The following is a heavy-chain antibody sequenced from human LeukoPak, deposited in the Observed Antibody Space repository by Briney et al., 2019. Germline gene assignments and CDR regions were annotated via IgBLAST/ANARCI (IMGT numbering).Heavy chain of an antibody. J-gene: IGHJ5*02. CDR1: GDSFSTYY. V-gene: IGHV4-59*12. CDR2: IYYNGST. CDR3: ARRLPRSRGWFDP. Sequence: PSETLSLTCTVSGDSFSTYYWSWIRQPPGKGLEWIGYIYYNGSTDYNPSLESRVTISVDTSKNQFSLKLSSVTAADTAVYYCARRLPRSRGWFDPWGQGTLVTVSS.